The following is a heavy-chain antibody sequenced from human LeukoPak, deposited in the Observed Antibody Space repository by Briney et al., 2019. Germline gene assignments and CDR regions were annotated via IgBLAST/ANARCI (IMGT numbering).Heavy chain of an antibody. CDR2: ISNEGSNK. J-gene: IGHJ4*02. CDR3: ARGGALLWFGASFDY. CDR1: GFTFNTYT. D-gene: IGHD3-10*01. V-gene: IGHV3-30-3*01. Sequence: GGSLRLSCAASGFTFNTYTTHWVRQAPDRGLEWVAVISNEGSNKFYVDSVKGRFTISRDNSKNTLYLQMNSLRAEDTAVYYCARGGALLWFGASFDYWGQGTLVTVSS.